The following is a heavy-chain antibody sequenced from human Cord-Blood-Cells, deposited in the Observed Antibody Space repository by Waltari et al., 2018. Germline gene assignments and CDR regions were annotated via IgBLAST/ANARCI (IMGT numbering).Heavy chain of an antibody. CDR2: VIPIFGTA. Sequence: QVQLVQSGAAVKKPGSSVKVSCKAAGGTFSSYALSWVRQAHGQGLEWMGVVIPIFGTANDAQKFPGTLPITADESTVTAYMELSSLSSEDTAVYYFASLSGGSYPPYYYDYIDVLVKGTTVTVSS. D-gene: IGHD1-26*01. V-gene: IGHV1-69*01. J-gene: IGHJ6*03. CDR3: ASLSGGSYPPYYYDYIDV. CDR1: GGTFSSYA.